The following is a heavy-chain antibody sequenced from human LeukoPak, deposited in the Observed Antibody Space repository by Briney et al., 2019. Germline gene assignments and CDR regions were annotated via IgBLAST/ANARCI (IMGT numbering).Heavy chain of an antibody. CDR3: ARVMWLVDLLAAFDI. V-gene: IGHV4-59*01. J-gene: IGHJ3*02. Sequence: SETLSLTCTVSGGSISSYYWSWIRQPPGKGLEWIGYIYYSRSTNYNPSLKSRVTISVDTSKNQFSLKLSSVTAADTAVYYCARVMWLVDLLAAFDIWGQGTMVTVSS. D-gene: IGHD6-19*01. CDR2: IYYSRST. CDR1: GGSISSYY.